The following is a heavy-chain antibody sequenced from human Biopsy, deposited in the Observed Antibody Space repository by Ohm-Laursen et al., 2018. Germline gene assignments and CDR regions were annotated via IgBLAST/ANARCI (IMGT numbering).Heavy chain of an antibody. V-gene: IGHV4-59*12. CDR2: IYYTGRT. CDR3: ASAGYNPDCNFDL. Sequence: SQTLSLTCTVFSCPIDGNYWIWNRQAPGKELDWIGYIYYTGRTSYNPSLKSRFTISVNTAKKLFSLRMSSVTAADTAVYYCASAGYNPDCNFDLWGRGTRVTVSS. CDR1: SCPIDGNY. D-gene: IGHD5-24*01. J-gene: IGHJ2*01.